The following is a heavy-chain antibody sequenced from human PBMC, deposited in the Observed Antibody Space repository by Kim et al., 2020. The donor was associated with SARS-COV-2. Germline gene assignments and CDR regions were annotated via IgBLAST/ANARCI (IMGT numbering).Heavy chain of an antibody. Sequence: ASVKVSCKASGYTFTSYYVNWARQVPGQGLEWMGSISAYNGETEYAQKFQGRVTMTTDTSTNTGYMELRSLTSDDTAVYYCARGIDYFENGVYIHWYSDVWGRGTQVTVS. CDR3: ARGIDYFENGVYIHWYSDV. D-gene: IGHD2-8*01. J-gene: IGHJ2*01. CDR1: GYTFTSYY. CDR2: ISAYNGET. V-gene: IGHV1-18*01.